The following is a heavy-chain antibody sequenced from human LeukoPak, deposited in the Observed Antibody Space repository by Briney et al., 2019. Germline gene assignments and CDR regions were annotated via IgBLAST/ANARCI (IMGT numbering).Heavy chain of an antibody. V-gene: IGHV1-2*02. CDR1: GYTFTGYY. D-gene: IGHD2-21*02. Sequence: GASVKVSCKASGYTFTGYYMHWVRQAPGQGLEWMGWINPNSGGTNYAQKLQGRVTMTTDTSTSTAYMELRSLRSDDTAVYYCASSGGDCYFGCGWGQGTLVTVSS. CDR2: INPNSGGT. J-gene: IGHJ4*02. CDR3: ASSGGDCYFGCG.